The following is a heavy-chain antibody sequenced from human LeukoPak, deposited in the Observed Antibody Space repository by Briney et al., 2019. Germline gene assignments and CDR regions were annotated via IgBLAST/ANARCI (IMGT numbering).Heavy chain of an antibody. CDR2: INPNSGGT. CDR3: ARSLRSSSRLYYYYMDV. J-gene: IGHJ6*03. V-gene: IGHV1-2*02. CDR1: GYTFTGYY. D-gene: IGHD6-6*01. Sequence: GASVKVSCKASGYTFTGYYMHWVRQAPGQGLEWMGWINPNSGGTNYAQKLQGRVTMTTDTSTSTAYMELRSLRSDDTAVYYCARSLRSSSRLYYYYMDVWGKGTTVTVSS.